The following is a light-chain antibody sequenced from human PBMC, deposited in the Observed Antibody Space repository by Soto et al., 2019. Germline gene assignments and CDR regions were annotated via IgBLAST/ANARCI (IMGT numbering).Light chain of an antibody. CDR2: GAP. CDR1: QSVSSSY. V-gene: IGKV3-20*01. Sequence: EIVLTQSPGTLSLSPGERATLSCRASQSVSSSYLAWYQQKPCQAPRLLIYGAPSRATGIPDRFSGSGSGTDFNLTISRLEPEDLEVYYCQQYCSSPRTFGQGTKLEIK. CDR3: QQYCSSPRT. J-gene: IGKJ2*01.